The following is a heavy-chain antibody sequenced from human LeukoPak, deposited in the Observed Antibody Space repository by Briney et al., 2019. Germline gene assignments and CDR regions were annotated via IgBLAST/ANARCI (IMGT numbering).Heavy chain of an antibody. CDR2: VYYSGST. CDR3: ARHSFYYYYIDV. CDR1: GGSISSSAYY. V-gene: IGHV4-39*01. J-gene: IGHJ6*03. Sequence: SETLSLTCTVSGGSISSSAYYWGWIRQPPGKGLEWIGDVYYSGSTFYNPSLMSRVTISADTSMNQCSLKLSSVTAADTAVYYCARHSFYYYYIDVWGKGTTVIVSS.